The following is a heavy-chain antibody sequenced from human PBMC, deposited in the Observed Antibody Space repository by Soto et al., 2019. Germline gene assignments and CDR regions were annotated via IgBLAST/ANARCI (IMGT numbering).Heavy chain of an antibody. D-gene: IGHD3-22*01. V-gene: IGHV1-69*01. Sequence: QVQLVQSGAEVKKPGSSVKVSCKASGGTFRSYSISWVRQAPGQGLEWMGGIIPIFDITNYAQKFQGRVTITADESMSTAYMEMSSLGSDDTAVYYCARPDEGGYSSNHLYYYALAVWGQGTTVTV. J-gene: IGHJ6*02. CDR1: GGTFRSYS. CDR3: ARPDEGGYSSNHLYYYALAV. CDR2: IIPIFDIT.